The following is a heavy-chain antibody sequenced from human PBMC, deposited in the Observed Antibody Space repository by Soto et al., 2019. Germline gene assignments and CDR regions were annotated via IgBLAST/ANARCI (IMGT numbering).Heavy chain of an antibody. CDR1: GFTFSRYW. D-gene: IGHD3-16*01. CDR3: VSTYAYAEGYYWYGMAV. V-gene: IGHV3-74*01. J-gene: IGHJ6*02. Sequence: EVQLVESGGDLVLPGGSLRLSCAASGFTFSRYWMHWVRQAPGKGLVWVSRISSYGSDTHYADSVKGRFTISRDNAKRTLYPRMNSLGVEDAAVYYCVSTYAYAEGYYWYGMAVWGQGTTVTVSS. CDR2: ISSYGSDT.